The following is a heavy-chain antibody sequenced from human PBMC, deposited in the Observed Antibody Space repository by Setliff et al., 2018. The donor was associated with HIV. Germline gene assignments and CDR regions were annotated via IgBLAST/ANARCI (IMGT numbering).Heavy chain of an antibody. Sequence: GASVKVSCKASGYTFTTNDINWVRQATGQGLEWMGWMNPKSGNTGYAQKFQGRVTMTRDTSIGTAYMELSSLRSDDTAVYFCARDGLLVAGIRFDYWGQGTLVTVSS. CDR2: MNPKSGNT. CDR1: GYTFTTND. J-gene: IGHJ4*01. D-gene: IGHD6-19*01. V-gene: IGHV1-8*02. CDR3: ARDGLLVAGIRFDY.